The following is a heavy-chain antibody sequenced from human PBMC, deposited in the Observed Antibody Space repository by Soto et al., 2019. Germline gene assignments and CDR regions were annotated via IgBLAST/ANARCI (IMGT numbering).Heavy chain of an antibody. V-gene: IGHV3-33*06. Sequence: QVQLVESGGGVVQPGRSLRLSCAASGFTFSSFAIHWVRQAPGKGLEWVAVIWYDGGNKFYADSVKGRFTIARDNSKNTLSLQMNRLRAEDTAIYFCAKDRHSSSSGYFDNWGQVALVTVSS. CDR1: GFTFSSFA. D-gene: IGHD6-6*01. J-gene: IGHJ4*02. CDR2: IWYDGGNK. CDR3: AKDRHSSSSGYFDN.